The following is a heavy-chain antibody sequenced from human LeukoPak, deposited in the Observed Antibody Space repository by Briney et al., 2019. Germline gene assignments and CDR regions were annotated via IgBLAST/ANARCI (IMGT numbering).Heavy chain of an antibody. CDR2: IYYSGST. D-gene: IGHD3-16*01. CDR3: ARGSDYDYVLFDY. J-gene: IGHJ4*02. V-gene: IGHV4-59*01. CDR1: GGSISSYY. Sequence: SETLSLTCTVSGGSISSYYWSWIRQPPGEGLEWIGYIYYSGSTNYNPSLKSRVTISVDTSKNQFSLKLSSVTAADTAVYYCARGSDYDYVLFDYWGQGTLVTVSS.